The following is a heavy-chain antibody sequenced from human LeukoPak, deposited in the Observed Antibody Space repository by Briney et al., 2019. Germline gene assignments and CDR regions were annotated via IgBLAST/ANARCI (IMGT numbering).Heavy chain of an antibody. J-gene: IGHJ4*02. CDR2: ISSSGSTI. CDR1: GFTFSDYY. D-gene: IGHD1-14*01. V-gene: IGHV3-11*04. CDR3: ARDTGTGTTPYYFDY. Sequence: PGGSLRLSCAASGFTFSDYYMSWIRQAPGKGLEWVSYISSSGSTIYYADSVKGRFTISRDNAKNSLYLQMNSLRAEDTAVYYCARDTGTGTTPYYFDYWGQGTLVTVSS.